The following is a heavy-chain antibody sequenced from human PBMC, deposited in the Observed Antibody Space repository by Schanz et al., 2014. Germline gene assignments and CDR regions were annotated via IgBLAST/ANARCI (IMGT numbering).Heavy chain of an antibody. V-gene: IGHV1-2*02. CDR1: GHPFTAYY. D-gene: IGHD1-26*01. CDR2: ISGYDANT. Sequence: QVQLVQSGAEVKKPGASVKVSCKASGHPFTAYYLHWVRQAPGQGLEWMGWISGYDANTNYAQKFQGRVTMTRATSTSTVNMELTSLRSEDTAVYYCARDPYSASYFPSPPLYGLDVWGQGTTVTVSS. CDR3: ARDPYSASYFPSPPLYGLDV. J-gene: IGHJ6*02.